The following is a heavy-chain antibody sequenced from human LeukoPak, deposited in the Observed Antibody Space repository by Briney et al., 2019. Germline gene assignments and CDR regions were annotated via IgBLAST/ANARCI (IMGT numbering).Heavy chain of an antibody. CDR2: IYPGDSDT. CDR3: ARHASHLGSYPIDY. V-gene: IGHV5-51*01. CDR1: GYSFSSDW. J-gene: IGHJ4*02. Sequence: GESLKISCQGSGYSFSSDWIAWVRQMPGKGLEWMGIIYPGDSDTRYSPSFQGHVTISADKSISTAYLQWSSLKASDTAMYYCARHASHLGSYPIDYWGQGTLVTVSS.